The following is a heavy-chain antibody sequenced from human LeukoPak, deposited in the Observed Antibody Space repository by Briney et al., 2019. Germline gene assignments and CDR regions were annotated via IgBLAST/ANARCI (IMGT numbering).Heavy chain of an antibody. Sequence: TSETLSLTCAGYVDSFSNYYWNWIRQPPGTGLEWIGSVYNSGSTYYNPSLKRRVIVSLHMSQNQFSLRLTSVTAADTAVYYCATYKYAYVWGNQHFDYWGQGTLVAVSS. D-gene: IGHD3-16*01. CDR3: ATYKYAYVWGNQHFDY. CDR1: VDSFSNYY. V-gene: IGHV4-59*10. CDR2: VYNSGST. J-gene: IGHJ4*02.